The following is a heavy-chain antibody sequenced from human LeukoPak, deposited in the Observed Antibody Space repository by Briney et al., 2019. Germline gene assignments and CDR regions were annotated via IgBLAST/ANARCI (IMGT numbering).Heavy chain of an antibody. CDR3: ARQGLNWGVYDESGGPAAFDP. V-gene: IGHV5-51*01. CDR1: GYSFTSYL. Sequence: GESLQISGKGSGYSFTSYLIGWVRPMPGKGLEWMGIIYPGNYDTRYSSSFQGQVTTSADKSISTAYLRCSSLSASDTAKYYCARQGLNWGVYDESGGPAAFDPWGQGTLVTVSS. J-gene: IGHJ5*02. CDR2: IYPGNYDT. D-gene: IGHD2-15*01.